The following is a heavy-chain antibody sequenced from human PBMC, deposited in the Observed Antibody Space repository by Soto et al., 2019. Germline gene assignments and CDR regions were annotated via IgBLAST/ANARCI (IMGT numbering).Heavy chain of an antibody. Sequence: DVQLLESVGHLVQPGGSLRLSCVASGFTFSSYAMSWVRQAPGKGLEWVSSVSAGGDMTYYSDSVKGRFTISRDNSNNALFLQMNSLRIEDTALYYCARGDRGGSGSPASYYYSGLDVWGQGATVTVS. D-gene: IGHD3-10*01. CDR1: GFTFSSYA. CDR3: ARGDRGGSGSPASYYYSGLDV. J-gene: IGHJ6*02. CDR2: VSAGGDMT. V-gene: IGHV3-23*01.